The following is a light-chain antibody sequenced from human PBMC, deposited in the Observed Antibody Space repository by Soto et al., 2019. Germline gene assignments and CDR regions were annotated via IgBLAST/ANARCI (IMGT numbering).Light chain of an antibody. Sequence: VMPPSLLSLAVTCGEPVSISRRSSQRLLQTNGYTYLDWYLQKPGQSPQLLLYVTSIRASGVPDRFSGSGSGTEFTLKISKVEAEDVGVYYCMQSLQTPPWTFGPGTKVDIK. CDR3: MQSLQTPPWT. J-gene: IGKJ1*01. CDR2: VTS. V-gene: IGKV2-28*01. CDR1: QRLLQTNGYTY.